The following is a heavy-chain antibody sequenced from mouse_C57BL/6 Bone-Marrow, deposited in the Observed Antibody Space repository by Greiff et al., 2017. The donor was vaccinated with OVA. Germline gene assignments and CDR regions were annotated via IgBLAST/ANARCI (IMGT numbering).Heavy chain of an antibody. J-gene: IGHJ2*01. CDR1: GYTFTSYW. D-gene: IGHD1-1*01. V-gene: IGHV1-64*01. CDR3: ARNYYSSSYPLYYFDY. Sequence: QVQLQQPGAELVKPGASVKLSCKASGYTFTSYWMHWVKQRPGQGLEWIGMIHPNSGSTNYNEKFKSKATLTVANASSTSYMPLSSLTSEDSAVYCSARNYYSSSYPLYYFDYWGQGTTLTVSS. CDR2: IHPNSGST.